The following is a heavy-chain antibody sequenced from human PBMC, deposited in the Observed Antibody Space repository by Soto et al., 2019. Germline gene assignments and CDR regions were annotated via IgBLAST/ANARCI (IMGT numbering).Heavy chain of an antibody. CDR2: IRGRAKKYAT. D-gene: IGHD4-17*01. J-gene: IGHJ4*02. Sequence: EVQLVESGGDWVQPGGSLKLSCTGLGFNFSGSALHWVRQPSGKGLEWVGRIRGRAKKYATSYATSVRGRFSLSRDDSKNTAFLQMISLRDEDTGVYFCCGRGGDSLQDIWGQGTLVTVSS. CDR1: GFNFSGSA. V-gene: IGHV3-73*01. CDR3: CGRGGDSLQDI.